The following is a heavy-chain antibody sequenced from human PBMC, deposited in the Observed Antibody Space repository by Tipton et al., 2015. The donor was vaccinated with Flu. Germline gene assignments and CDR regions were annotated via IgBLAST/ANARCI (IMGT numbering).Heavy chain of an antibody. CDR1: GFTFSSYE. V-gene: IGHV3-48*03. D-gene: IGHD3-22*01. CDR3: ARALWDYYDSSGYYPNYYYYYGMDV. CDR2: ISSSGSTI. Sequence: SLRLSCAASGFTFSSYEMNWVRQAPGKGLEWVSYISSSGSTIYYADSVKGRFTISRDNAKNSLYLQMNSLRAEDTAVYYCARALWDYYDSSGYYPNYYYYYGMDVWGQGTTVTVSS. J-gene: IGHJ6*02.